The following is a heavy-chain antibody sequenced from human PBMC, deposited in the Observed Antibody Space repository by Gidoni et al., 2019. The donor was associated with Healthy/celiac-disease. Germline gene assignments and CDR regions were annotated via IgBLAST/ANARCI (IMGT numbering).Heavy chain of an antibody. CDR3: AKEEGRKLREYFDY. Sequence: EVQLLESGGGLVQPGGSLSLSCAASGFTFSSYAMSWVRQAPGKGLEWVSAISGSGGSTSSADTVKGRFTISRDNSKNTLYLQMSSLRAEDTAVYYCAKEEGRKLREYFDYWGQGTLVTVSS. CDR2: ISGSGGST. CDR1: GFTFSSYA. J-gene: IGHJ4*02. V-gene: IGHV3-23*01. D-gene: IGHD4-17*01.